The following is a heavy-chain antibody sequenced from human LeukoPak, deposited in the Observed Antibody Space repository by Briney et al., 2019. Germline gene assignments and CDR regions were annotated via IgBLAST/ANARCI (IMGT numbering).Heavy chain of an antibody. CDR1: GFTFSSYG. CDR3: AKVFAYCGGDCYFDAFDI. Sequence: GGSLRLSRAASGFTFSSYGMHWVRQAPGKGLEWVAFIRYDGSNKYYADSVKGRFTISRDNSKNTLYLQMNSLRAEDTAVYYCAKVFAYCGGDCYFDAFDIWGQGTMVTVSS. D-gene: IGHD2-21*01. CDR2: IRYDGSNK. J-gene: IGHJ3*02. V-gene: IGHV3-30*02.